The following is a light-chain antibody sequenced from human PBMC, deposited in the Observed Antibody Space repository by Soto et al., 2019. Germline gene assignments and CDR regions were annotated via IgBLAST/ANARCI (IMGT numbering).Light chain of an antibody. V-gene: IGKV3-11*01. Sequence: EIVLTQSPATLSLSPGERATLSCRASQSVSSYLAWYQQKPGQAPRLLIYDASNRVTGVPARFSGSGSGTDFTLTISSLEPEDFAVYYCQQRGGWPPVFTFGPGTKVDIK. CDR3: QQRGGWPPVFT. CDR1: QSVSSY. J-gene: IGKJ3*01. CDR2: DAS.